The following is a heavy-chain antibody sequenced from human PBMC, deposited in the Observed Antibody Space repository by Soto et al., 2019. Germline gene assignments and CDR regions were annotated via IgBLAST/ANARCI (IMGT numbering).Heavy chain of an antibody. J-gene: IGHJ4*02. CDR2: IIPIFGTA. Sequence: SVKVSCKASGGTFSSYAISGVLQSPGQGLEWMGGIIPIFGTANYAQKFQGRVTITADESTSTAYMELSSLRSEDTAVYYCARDSPGSGYYYFDYWGQGTLVTVSS. CDR1: GGTFSSYA. D-gene: IGHD3-22*01. V-gene: IGHV1-69*13. CDR3: ARDSPGSGYYYFDY.